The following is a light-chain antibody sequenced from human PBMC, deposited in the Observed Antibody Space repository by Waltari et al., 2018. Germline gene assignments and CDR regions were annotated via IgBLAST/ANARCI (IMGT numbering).Light chain of an antibody. V-gene: IGKV3-20*01. CDR1: QIVISDS. CDR3: QQYSGSPRT. CDR2: GAS. Sequence: ENVLTQSPGTLSLSPGEGAALSCRASQIVISDSLAWYQHKPGQAPRLLIYGASNRGTGIPDRFRGSGSGTDFTLTISSLEPEDFAIYYCQQYSGSPRTFGQGTKVEIK. J-gene: IGKJ1*01.